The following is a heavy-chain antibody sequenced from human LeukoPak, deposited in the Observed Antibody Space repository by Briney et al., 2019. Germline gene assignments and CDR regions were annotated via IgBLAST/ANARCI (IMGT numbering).Heavy chain of an antibody. CDR2: IRTRALGETT. V-gene: IGHV3-49*04. J-gene: IGHJ6*02. CDR3: ARNSGTYRGYGMDV. CDR1: GFIFRDRA. Sequence: GGSLRLSCTASGFIFRDRAMSWVRQAPGKGLEWVGFIRTRALGETTEYAASVKDRFTISRDDSNSIAYLYMNSLKTEDTAVYYCARNSGTYRGYGMDVWGQGTPVTVSS. D-gene: IGHD1-26*01.